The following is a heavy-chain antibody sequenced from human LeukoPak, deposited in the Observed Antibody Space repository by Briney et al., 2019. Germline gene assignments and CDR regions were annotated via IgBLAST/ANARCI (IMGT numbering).Heavy chain of an antibody. CDR1: GGSISSGNYY. J-gene: IGHJ5*02. CDR3: ARSSQNCFDP. D-gene: IGHD6-13*01. V-gene: IGHV4-30-4*01. Sequence: KPSETLSLTCTVSGGSISSGNYYWSWIRRPPGKGLEWIVYIYHSGSTYYNPSLQSRVTISVDTSKNQFSLKVTSVTAADTAVYYCARSSQNCFDPWGQGTLVTVSS. CDR2: IYHSGST.